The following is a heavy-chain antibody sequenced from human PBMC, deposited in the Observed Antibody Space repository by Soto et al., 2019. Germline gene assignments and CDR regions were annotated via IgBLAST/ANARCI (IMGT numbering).Heavy chain of an antibody. CDR1: GFTFSSYA. J-gene: IGHJ4*02. CDR2: ISSNGGST. Sequence: EVQLVESGGGLVQPGGSLRLSCAASGFTFSSYAMHWVRQAPGKGLEYVSAISSNGGSTYYANSVKGRFTISRDNSKNTLYLQMGSLRAEDMAVYYCARGPGYYFDYWGQGTLVTVPS. CDR3: ARGPGYYFDY. V-gene: IGHV3-64*01.